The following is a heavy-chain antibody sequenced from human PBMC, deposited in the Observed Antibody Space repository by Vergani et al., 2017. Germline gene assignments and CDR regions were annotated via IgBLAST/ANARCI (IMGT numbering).Heavy chain of an antibody. V-gene: IGHV1-69*01. D-gene: IGHD6-6*01. CDR2: IIPIFGTA. Sequence: QVQLVQSGAEVKKPGSSVKVSCKASGGTFSSYAISWVRQAPGQGLEWMGGIIPIFGTANYAQTFQGRVTITADESTSTAYMELSSLRSEDTAVYYCATGAIAARRVEDDDAFDIWGQGTMVTVSS. CDR1: GGTFSSYA. CDR3: ATGAIAARRVEDDDAFDI. J-gene: IGHJ3*02.